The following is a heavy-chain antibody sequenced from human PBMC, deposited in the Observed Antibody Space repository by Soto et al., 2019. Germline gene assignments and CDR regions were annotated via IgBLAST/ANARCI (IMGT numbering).Heavy chain of an antibody. CDR3: ARAPADEWLQLYAY. D-gene: IGHD5-12*01. V-gene: IGHV4-30-4*01. J-gene: IGHJ4*02. CDR1: GGSISSGDYY. Sequence: QVQLQESGPGLVKPSQTLSLTCTVSGGSISSGDYYWSWIRQPPGKGLEWIGYIYYSGSTYYNPSLPRRVTISVDTSKNQFSLKLSSVTAADTAVYYCARAPADEWLQLYAYWGQGTLVTVSS. CDR2: IYYSGST.